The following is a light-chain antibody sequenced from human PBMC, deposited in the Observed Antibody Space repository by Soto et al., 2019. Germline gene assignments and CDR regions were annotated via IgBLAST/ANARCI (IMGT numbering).Light chain of an antibody. CDR3: CSYTSTYTLV. J-gene: IGLJ3*02. Sequence: QSALTQPASVSGSPGQSITISCTGTSSDIGTYNSVSWYQHHPGKAPKLLIFEVIDRPSGVSDRFSGSKSGNTASLTISGLRPEDEADYYCCSYTSTYTLVFGGGTKLTVL. CDR2: EVI. V-gene: IGLV2-14*01. CDR1: SSDIGTYNS.